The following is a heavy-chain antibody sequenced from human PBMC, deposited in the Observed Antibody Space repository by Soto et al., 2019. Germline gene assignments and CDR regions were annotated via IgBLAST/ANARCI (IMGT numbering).Heavy chain of an antibody. V-gene: IGHV3-33*01. CDR3: ARDSRGWFEP. Sequence: GVSLRLSCASSGFTFSSYGMHCVRQAPGKGLELVAVIWYDGSNKYYADSVKGRFTISRDNSKNTLYLQMNSLRAEDTAVYYCARDSRGWFEPWGQGTLVTVSS. CDR1: GFTFSSYG. J-gene: IGHJ5*02. D-gene: IGHD6-13*01. CDR2: IWYDGSNK.